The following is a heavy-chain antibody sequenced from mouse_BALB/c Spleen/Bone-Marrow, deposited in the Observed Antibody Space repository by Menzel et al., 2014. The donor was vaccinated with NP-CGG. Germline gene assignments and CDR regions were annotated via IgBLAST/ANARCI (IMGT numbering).Heavy chain of an antibody. Sequence: EVKLMESGGGLVQPGGSLRLSCTTSGFTFTDYYMSWVRQPPGKALEWLGFIRNKANGYTTEYSASVKGRFTISRDNSQIILYLQMNTLRAEDSATYYCARDRGLTYFDYWGQGTTLTVSS. CDR1: GFTFTDYY. CDR3: ARDRGLTYFDY. CDR2: IRNKANGYTT. J-gene: IGHJ2*01. D-gene: IGHD2-4*01. V-gene: IGHV7-3*02.